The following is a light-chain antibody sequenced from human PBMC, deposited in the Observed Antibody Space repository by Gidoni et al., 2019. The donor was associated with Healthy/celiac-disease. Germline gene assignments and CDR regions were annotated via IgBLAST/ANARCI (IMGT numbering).Light chain of an antibody. V-gene: IGLV2-23*01. CDR1: SSDVGSYNL. J-gene: IGLJ2*01. CDR3: CSYAGSSTSGVV. Sequence: QAALTQPASASGSPGQSITITCTGTSSDVGSYNLVSLYHQHPGKAPKLMIYEGSKRPSEVSNRFSCSKSGNTASPTISGLQAEGEADYYCCSYAGSSTSGVVFGGGTKLTV. CDR2: EGS.